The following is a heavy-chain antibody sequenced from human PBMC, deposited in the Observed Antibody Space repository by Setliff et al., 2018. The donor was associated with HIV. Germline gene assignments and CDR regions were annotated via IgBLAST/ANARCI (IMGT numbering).Heavy chain of an antibody. Sequence: ASVKVSCKASGYTFATYAVLWVRQAPGQRLESMGWINPGNGNTKYSQKFQGRVTISMDASATTLYMELSSLRSEDTAVYYCARGRGNEYGDYSYYYYMDVWGKGTTVTVSS. CDR1: GYTFATYA. CDR3: ARGRGNEYGDYSYYYYMDV. D-gene: IGHD4-17*01. CDR2: INPGNGNT. J-gene: IGHJ6*03. V-gene: IGHV1-3*01.